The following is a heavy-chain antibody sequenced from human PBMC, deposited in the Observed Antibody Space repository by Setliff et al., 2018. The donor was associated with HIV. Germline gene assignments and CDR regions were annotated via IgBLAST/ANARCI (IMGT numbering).Heavy chain of an antibody. V-gene: IGHV1-2*02. D-gene: IGHD1-26*01. CDR3: ARAVLYSGSYYPFDY. J-gene: IGHJ4*02. Sequence: ASVKVSCKTSGYTFTGYYVHWVRQAPGQGLEWMGWINPNNGDTNYAQKFQGRVTMTRDTSISTAYMEVSSLKSDDAAVYYCARAVLYSGSYYPFDYWGQGVLVTVSS. CDR2: INPNNGDT. CDR1: GYTFTGYY.